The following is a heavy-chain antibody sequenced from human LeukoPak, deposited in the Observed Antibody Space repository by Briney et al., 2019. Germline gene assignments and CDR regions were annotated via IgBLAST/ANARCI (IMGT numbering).Heavy chain of an antibody. V-gene: IGHV3-30*01. J-gene: IGHJ4*02. D-gene: IGHD6-19*01. CDR2: ISYDGSNK. Sequence: GGSLRLSCAASGFTFSSNTMHWVRQAPGKGLEWVAVISYDGSNKYYADSVKGRFTISRDNSKNTLYLQMNSLRGEDTAVYYSARETGIAVAGILQHYFDYWGQGTLVIVSS. CDR1: GFTFSSNT. CDR3: ARETGIAVAGILQHYFDY.